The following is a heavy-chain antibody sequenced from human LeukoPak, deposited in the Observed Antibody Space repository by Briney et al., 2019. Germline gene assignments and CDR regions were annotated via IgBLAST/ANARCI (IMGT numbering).Heavy chain of an antibody. CDR3: ARYIETPRRDLDY. Sequence: GGSLRLSCAASGFTFSTYAMNWVRQAPGEGLEWVARIKQDGSEKHYVDSVKGRFTISRDNAKNSVYLQMNTLRAEDTAVYYCARYIETPRRDLDYWGQGTLVTVFS. CDR1: GFTFSTYA. D-gene: IGHD4-23*01. J-gene: IGHJ4*02. V-gene: IGHV3-7*01. CDR2: IKQDGSEK.